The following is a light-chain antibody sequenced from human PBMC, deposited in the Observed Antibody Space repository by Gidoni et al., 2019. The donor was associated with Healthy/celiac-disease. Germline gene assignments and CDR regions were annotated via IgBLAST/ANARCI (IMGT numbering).Light chain of an antibody. J-gene: IGKJ2*02. CDR2: AAS. CDR1: QSISSY. Sequence: LQMTQFPSPPSASVGDRVTITCRASQSISSYLNWYQQKPGKAPKLLIYAASSLQSGVPSRFSGSGSGTDFTLTISSLQPEDFATYYCQQSYSTLGTFGRGTKLEIK. CDR3: QQSYSTLGT. V-gene: IGKV1-39*01.